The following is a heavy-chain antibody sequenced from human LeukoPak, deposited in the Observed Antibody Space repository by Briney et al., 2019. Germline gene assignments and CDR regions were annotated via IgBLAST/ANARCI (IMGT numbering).Heavy chain of an antibody. D-gene: IGHD3-22*01. J-gene: IGHJ3*02. CDR2: ISSSSSYI. CDR1: GFTFSSYS. V-gene: IGHV3-21*01. CDR3: ARDHPTYYYDSSGYPDALDI. Sequence: GGSLRLSCAASGFTFSSYSMNWVRQAPGKGLEWVSSISSSSSYIYYADSVKGRFTISRDNAKNSLYLQMNSLRAEDTAVYYCARDHPTYYYDSSGYPDALDIWGQGTMVTVSS.